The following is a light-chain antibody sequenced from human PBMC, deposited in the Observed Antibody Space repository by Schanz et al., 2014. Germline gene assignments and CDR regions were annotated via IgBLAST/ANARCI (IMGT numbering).Light chain of an antibody. V-gene: IGLV2-8*01. CDR2: DVS. Sequence: QSALTQPASVSGSPGQSITISCTGTSSDVGGYNYVSWYQQHPGKAPKLMIYDVSNRPSGVPDRFSGSKSGNTASLTVSGLQAEDEADYYCSSYAGNNKLLFGGGTKLTVL. J-gene: IGLJ2*01. CDR3: SSYAGNNKLL. CDR1: SSDVGGYNY.